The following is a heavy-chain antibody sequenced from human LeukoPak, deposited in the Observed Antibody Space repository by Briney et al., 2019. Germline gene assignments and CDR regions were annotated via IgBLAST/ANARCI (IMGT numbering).Heavy chain of an antibody. CDR3: ARAGFGSGSYWWFDP. J-gene: IGHJ5*02. D-gene: IGHD3-10*01. Sequence: RVASVKVSCKASGGTFSSYAISWVRQAPGQGLEWMGRIIPILGIANYAQKFQGRVTITADKSTSTAYMELSSQRSEDTAVYYCARAGFGSGSYWWFDPWGQGTLVTVSS. CDR2: IIPILGIA. V-gene: IGHV1-69*04. CDR1: GGTFSSYA.